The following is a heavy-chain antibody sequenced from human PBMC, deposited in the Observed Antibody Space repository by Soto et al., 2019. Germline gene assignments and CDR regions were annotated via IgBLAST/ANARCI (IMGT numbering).Heavy chain of an antibody. CDR2: IKQDGSEK. Sequence: LRLSCAASGFTFSSYWMSWVRQAPGKGLEWVANIKQDGSEKYYVDSVKGRFTISRDNAKNSLYLQMNSLRAEDTAVYYCARPYYYDSSGYYSADSMDVWGQGTTVTVSS. V-gene: IGHV3-7*01. D-gene: IGHD3-22*01. J-gene: IGHJ6*02. CDR3: ARPYYYDSSGYYSADSMDV. CDR1: GFTFSSYW.